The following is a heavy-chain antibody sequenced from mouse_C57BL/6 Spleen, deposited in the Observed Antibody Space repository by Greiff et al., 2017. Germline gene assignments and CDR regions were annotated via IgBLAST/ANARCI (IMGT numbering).Heavy chain of an antibody. CDR1: GFTFSDYY. V-gene: IGHV5-16*01. CDR2: INYDGSST. D-gene: IGHD1-1*01. Sequence: MLVESEGGLVQPGSSMKLSCTASGFTFSDYYMAWVRQVPEKGLEWVANINYDGSSTYYLDSLKSRFIISRDNAKNILYLQMSSLKSEDTATYYCARVRITTVVEDYAMDYWGQGTSVTVSS. CDR3: ARVRITTVVEDYAMDY. J-gene: IGHJ4*01.